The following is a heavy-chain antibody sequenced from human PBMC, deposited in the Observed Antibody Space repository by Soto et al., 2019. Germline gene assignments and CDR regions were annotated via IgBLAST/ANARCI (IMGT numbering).Heavy chain of an antibody. Sequence: KVSCKASGGTFSSYAISWVRQVPGKGLEWMGRIDPSDSYTNYSPSFQGHVTISADKSISTAYLQWSSLKASDTAMYYCVSPASVALDYYYYGMDVWGQGTTVTVSS. J-gene: IGHJ6*02. CDR2: IDPSDSYT. CDR3: VSPASVALDYYYYGMDV. CDR1: GGTFSSYA. V-gene: IGHV5-10-1*01. D-gene: IGHD2-15*01.